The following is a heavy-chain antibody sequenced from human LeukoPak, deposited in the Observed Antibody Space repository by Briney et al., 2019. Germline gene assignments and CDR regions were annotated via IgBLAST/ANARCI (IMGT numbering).Heavy chain of an antibody. Sequence: GGSLRLSCAASGFTFSSYAMTWVRQAPGKGLEWVLGISSSGGSTYYADSVRVRFTISRDNSKNTLYLQLNSQRADDTAVYYCARDGYSYGYSRVYYYDYMDVWGKGTTLTISS. CDR3: ARDGYSYGYSRVYYYDYMDV. CDR1: GFTFSSYA. CDR2: ISSSGGST. D-gene: IGHD5-18*01. J-gene: IGHJ6*03. V-gene: IGHV3-23*01.